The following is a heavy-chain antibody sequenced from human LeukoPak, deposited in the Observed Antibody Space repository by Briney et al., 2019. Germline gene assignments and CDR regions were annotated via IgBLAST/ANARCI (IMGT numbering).Heavy chain of an antibody. CDR3: VRDQGFGSSAPLDY. J-gene: IGHJ4*02. Sequence: PGGSLRLSCAASGFTFSDYYMSWVRQAPGRGLEWVSDISPSAIGIYYADSVKGRFAISRDNTKNSLFLQMNSLRAEDTAIYYCVRDQGFGSSAPLDYWGQGTLVTVSS. D-gene: IGHD6-6*01. CDR1: GFTFSDYY. CDR2: ISPSAIGI. V-gene: IGHV3-11*01.